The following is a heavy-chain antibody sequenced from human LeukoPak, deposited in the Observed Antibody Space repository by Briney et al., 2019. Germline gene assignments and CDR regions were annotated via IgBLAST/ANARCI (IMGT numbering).Heavy chain of an antibody. CDR1: GGSISSYY. CDR3: ARDPAGPERDAFDI. J-gene: IGHJ3*02. V-gene: IGHV4-59*12. CDR2: IYYSGST. Sequence: SETLSLTCTVSGGSISSYYWSWIRQPPGKGLEWIGYIYYSGSTNYNPSLKSRVTMSVDTSKNQFSLKLSSVTAADTAVYYCARDPAGPERDAFDIWGQGTMVTVSS.